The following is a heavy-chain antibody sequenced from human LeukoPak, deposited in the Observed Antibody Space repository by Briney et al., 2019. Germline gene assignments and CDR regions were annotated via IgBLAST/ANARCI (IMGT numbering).Heavy chain of an antibody. CDR1: GGSISPYY. CDR3: ARAFYPGYYSYMAV. CDR2: IYYSGST. J-gene: IGHJ6*03. V-gene: IGHV4-59*01. Sequence: SETLSLTCTVSGGSISPYYWSWLRQPPGKGLEWLGYIYYSGSTNYNPSLKSRVTISVDTSKNQFSLKLSSVPAADTAVYYCARAFYPGYYSYMAVWGKGTTVTVSS. D-gene: IGHD3-3*02.